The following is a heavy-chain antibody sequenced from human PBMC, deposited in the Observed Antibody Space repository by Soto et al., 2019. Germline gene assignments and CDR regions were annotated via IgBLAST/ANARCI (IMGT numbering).Heavy chain of an antibody. V-gene: IGHV1-2*02. Sequence: GXPVKGACKPSGSFSNDYHRHWERKPPGQGLEWMGWINPKNGDTNYAQKFQDRVTTTRDTSISTVYIELSRLTSDDTAVYYRAREPGRTNIAAVLPDPWAQRTLVIVS. CDR1: GSFSNDYH. J-gene: IGHJ5*02. CDR2: INPKNGDT. D-gene: IGHD2-8*01. CDR3: AREPGRTNIAAVLPDP.